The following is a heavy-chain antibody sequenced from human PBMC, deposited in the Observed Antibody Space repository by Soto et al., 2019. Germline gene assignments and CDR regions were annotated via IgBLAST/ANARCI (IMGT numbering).Heavy chain of an antibody. V-gene: IGHV4-59*11. Sequence: PSETLSLTCTVSGGSIRGQYWNWIRQPPGKGLEWIGYIYYSGTTNYNPSLKSRVTISVDTSKNQFSLKLSSVTAADTAVYYCARDRSPAPANCLDPWGQGTLVPVSS. J-gene: IGHJ5*02. CDR2: IYYSGTT. CDR3: ARDRSPAPANCLDP. CDR1: GGSIRGQY. D-gene: IGHD2-15*01.